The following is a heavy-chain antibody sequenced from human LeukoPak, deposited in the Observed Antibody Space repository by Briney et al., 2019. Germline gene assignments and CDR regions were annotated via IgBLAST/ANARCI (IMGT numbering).Heavy chain of an antibody. CDR2: INHSGST. V-gene: IGHV4-34*01. D-gene: IGHD3-22*01. CDR3: ASYYDSSGYRDY. CDR1: GESFSGYY. Sequence: SETLSLTCAVYGESFSGYYWSWILQPPGKGLEWIGEINHSGSTNYNPSLKSRVTISVDTSKNQFSLKLSSVTAADTAVYYCASYYDSSGYRDYWGQGTLVTVSS. J-gene: IGHJ4*02.